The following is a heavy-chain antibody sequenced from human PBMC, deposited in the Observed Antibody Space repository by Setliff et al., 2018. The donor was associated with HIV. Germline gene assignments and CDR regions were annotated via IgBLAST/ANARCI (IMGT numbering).Heavy chain of an antibody. Sequence: GGSLRLSCAASVFTFSIHNMNWVRQAPGKGLEWLSYISSSGSTIYYPDSMKGRFTISRDNAKNSLYLQMNSLRVEDTAVYYCAKDDILSGPKPFDYWGRGTLVTVSS. CDR1: VFTFSIHN. CDR3: AKDDILSGPKPFDY. D-gene: IGHD3-9*01. V-gene: IGHV3-48*04. CDR2: ISSSGSTI. J-gene: IGHJ4*02.